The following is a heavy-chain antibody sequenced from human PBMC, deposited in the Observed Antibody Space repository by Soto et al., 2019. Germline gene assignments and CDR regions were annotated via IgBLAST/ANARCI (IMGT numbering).Heavy chain of an antibody. CDR1: GGTFSSYA. D-gene: IGHD3-3*01. CDR2: IIPIFGTA. V-gene: IGHV1-69*01. CDR3: ARSSGLAGYDFWSRYGMDV. J-gene: IGHJ6*02. Sequence: QVQLVQSGAEVKKLGSSVKVSCKASGGTFSSYAISWVRQAPGQGLEWMGGIIPIFGTANYAQKFQGRVTITADESTSTAYMELSSLRSEDTAVYYCARSSGLAGYDFWSRYGMDVWGQGTTVTVSS.